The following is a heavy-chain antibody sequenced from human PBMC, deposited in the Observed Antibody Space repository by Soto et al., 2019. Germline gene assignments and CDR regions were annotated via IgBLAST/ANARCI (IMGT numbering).Heavy chain of an antibody. V-gene: IGHV1-8*01. D-gene: IGHD1-7*01. Sequence: QVQLVQSGAEVKKPEASVKVSCKASGYTFTSYDINWVRQATGQGHEWMGWMNPNSGNTGYAQKFQGRVTMTRNTSISTAYMELSSLRSEDTAVYYCASLKWNYLGYYYSMDVWGQGTTVTVSS. CDR2: MNPNSGNT. CDR3: ASLKWNYLGYYYSMDV. CDR1: GYTFTSYD. J-gene: IGHJ6*02.